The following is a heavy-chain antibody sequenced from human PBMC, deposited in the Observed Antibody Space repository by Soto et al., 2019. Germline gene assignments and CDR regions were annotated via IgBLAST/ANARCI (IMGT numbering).Heavy chain of an antibody. Sequence: QVQLQESGPGLVKPSQTLSLTCTVSGGSISSGGYYWSWIRQHPGKGLEWIGYIYYSGSTYYNPSLKSRVTISVDTSKNKFSLKLSSVTAADTAVYYCASEGGGSRTSCYGGYCFDYWGQGTLVTVSS. D-gene: IGHD2-2*01. J-gene: IGHJ4*02. V-gene: IGHV4-31*03. CDR1: GGSISSGGYY. CDR2: IYYSGST. CDR3: ASEGGGSRTSCYGGYCFDY.